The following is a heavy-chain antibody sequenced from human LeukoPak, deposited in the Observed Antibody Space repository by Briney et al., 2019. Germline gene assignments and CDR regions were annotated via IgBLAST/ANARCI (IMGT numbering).Heavy chain of an antibody. CDR1: GFTFSSYS. Sequence: GGSLRLSCAASGFTFSSYSMNWVRQAPGKGLEWVSSISGSSSFINYVDSVKGRFTISRDNAKNSLYLQMNSLRAEDTAVYYCARAPGLLHKLWFDPWGQGTLVTVSS. D-gene: IGHD2-21*02. V-gene: IGHV3-21*01. CDR2: ISGSSSFI. J-gene: IGHJ5*02. CDR3: ARAPGLLHKLWFDP.